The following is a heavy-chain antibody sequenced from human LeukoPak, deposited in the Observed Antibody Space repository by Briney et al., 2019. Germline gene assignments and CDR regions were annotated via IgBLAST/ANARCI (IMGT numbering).Heavy chain of an antibody. Sequence: SETLSLTCTVSGGSISGSSYYWGWIRQPPGKGLEWIGSIYYSGSTYYNPSLKSRVTISVDTSKNQFSLKLSSVTAADTAVYYCARKVPHLDYWGQGTLVTVSS. CDR3: ARKVPHLDY. J-gene: IGHJ4*02. CDR2: IYYSGST. CDR1: GGSISGSSYY. V-gene: IGHV4-39*07.